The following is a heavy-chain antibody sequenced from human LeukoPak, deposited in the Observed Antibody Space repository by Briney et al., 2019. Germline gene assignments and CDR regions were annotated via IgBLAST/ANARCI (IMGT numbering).Heavy chain of an antibody. J-gene: IGHJ4*02. CDR1: GGSFSGYY. D-gene: IGHD4-4*01. V-gene: IGHV4-34*01. Sequence: SETPSLTCAVYGGSFSGYYWSWIRQPPGKGLEWIGEINHSGSTNYNPSLKSRVTISVDTSKNQFSLKLSSVTAADTAVYYCASSKAYTVTDYWGQGTLVTVSS. CDR3: ASSKAYTVTDY. CDR2: INHSGST.